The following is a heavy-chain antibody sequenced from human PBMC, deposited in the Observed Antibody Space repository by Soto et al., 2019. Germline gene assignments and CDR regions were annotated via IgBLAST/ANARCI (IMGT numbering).Heavy chain of an antibody. Sequence: GASVKVSCKASGYTFTSYGISWVRQAPGQGLEWMGWISAYNGNTNYAQKLQGRVTMTTDTSTSTAYMELRSLRSDDTAVYYCARGRYCSGGSCKNYYYYYYLAVWGKGTTVTVSS. CDR1: GYTFTSYG. CDR2: ISAYNGNT. V-gene: IGHV1-18*01. D-gene: IGHD2-15*01. CDR3: ARGRYCSGGSCKNYYYYYYLAV. J-gene: IGHJ6*03.